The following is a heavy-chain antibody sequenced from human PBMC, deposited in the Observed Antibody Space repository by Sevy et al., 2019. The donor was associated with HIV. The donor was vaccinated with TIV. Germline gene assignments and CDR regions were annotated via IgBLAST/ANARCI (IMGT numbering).Heavy chain of an antibody. CDR1: GGSVSSGSYY. CDR2: IYYSGST. D-gene: IGHD3-22*01. CDR3: ARGRYYDSSGYSYFDY. Sequence: SETLSLTCTVSGGSVSSGSYYWSWIRQPPGKGLEWIGYIYYSGSTNYNPSLKSRVTISVDTSKNQFSLKLSSVTAADTAVYYCARGRYYDSSGYSYFDYWGHGTLVTVSS. J-gene: IGHJ4*01. V-gene: IGHV4-61*01.